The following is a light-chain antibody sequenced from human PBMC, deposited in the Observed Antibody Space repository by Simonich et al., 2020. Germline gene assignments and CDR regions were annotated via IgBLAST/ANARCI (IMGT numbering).Light chain of an antibody. CDR2: RNN. CDR3: AAWDDSLNGPV. CDR1: SSNIGSNT. V-gene: IGLV1-44*01. J-gene: IGLJ3*02. Sequence: QSVLTQPPSASGTAGQRVTISCSGSSSNIGSNTVNWYQQLPGTAPKLIIYRNNQRPSGVADRFSGSKSGTSASLAIRGLQSEDEADYYCAAWDDSLNGPVFGGGTKLTVL.